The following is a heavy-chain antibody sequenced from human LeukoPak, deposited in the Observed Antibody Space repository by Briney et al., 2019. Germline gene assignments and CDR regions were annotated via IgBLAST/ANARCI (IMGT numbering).Heavy chain of an antibody. V-gene: IGHV3-48*03. D-gene: IGHD2-2*01. CDR1: GFTFSSYE. Sequence: GGSLRLSCAATGFTFSSYEMNWVRQAPGKGLEWLSYISSSGKTAYYADSVKGRFTISRDNAKNSLYLEMNSLRAEDTAVYYCARDRCISISCYFDYWGQGTLVTVSS. J-gene: IGHJ4*02. CDR3: ARDRCISISCYFDY. CDR2: ISSSGKTA.